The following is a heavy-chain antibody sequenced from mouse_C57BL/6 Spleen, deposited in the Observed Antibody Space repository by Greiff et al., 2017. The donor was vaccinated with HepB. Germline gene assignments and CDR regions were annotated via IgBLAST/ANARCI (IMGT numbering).Heavy chain of an antibody. V-gene: IGHV14-1*01. Sequence: DVKLQESGAELVRPGASVKLSCTASGFNIKDYYMHWVKQRPEQGLEWIGRIDPEDGDTEYAPKFQGKATMTADTSSNTAYLQLSSLTSEDTAVYYCTPITTATYFDVWGTGTTVTVSS. CDR2: IDPEDGDT. CDR1: GFNIKDYY. D-gene: IGHD1-1*01. J-gene: IGHJ1*03. CDR3: TPITTATYFDV.